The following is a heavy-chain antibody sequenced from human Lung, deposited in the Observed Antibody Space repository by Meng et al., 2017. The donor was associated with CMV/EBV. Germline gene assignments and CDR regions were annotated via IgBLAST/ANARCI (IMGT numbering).Heavy chain of an antibody. CDR3: ARDSGSSSFYYYYGMDV. J-gene: IGHJ6*02. CDR2: ISYDGSNK. Sequence: GGSLRLSCAASGFTVSSYAMHWVRQAPGKGLEWVAVISYDGSNKYYADSVKGRFTISRDNSKNTLYLQMNSLRAEDTAVYYCARDSGSSSFYYYYGMDVWGQGTXVTVSS. V-gene: IGHV3-30-3*01. D-gene: IGHD6-6*01. CDR1: GFTVSSYA.